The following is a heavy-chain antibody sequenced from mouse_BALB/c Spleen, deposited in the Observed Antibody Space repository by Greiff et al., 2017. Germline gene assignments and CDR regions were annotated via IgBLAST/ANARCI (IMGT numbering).Heavy chain of an antibody. Sequence: VQLQQSGPELVRPGESVKISCKGSGYTFTDYAMHWVKQSHAKSLEWIGVISIYYDNTNYNQKFKGKATMTVDKSSSTAYMDLARLTSEDSAIYYCARSGCGYYLDYWGQGTTLTVSS. CDR1: GYTFTDYA. D-gene: IGHD3-1*01. J-gene: IGHJ2*01. CDR2: ISIYYDNT. V-gene: IGHV1-67*01. CDR3: ARSGCGYYLDY.